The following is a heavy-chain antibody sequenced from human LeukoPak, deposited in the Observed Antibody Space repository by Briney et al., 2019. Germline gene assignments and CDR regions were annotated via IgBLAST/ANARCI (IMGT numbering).Heavy chain of an antibody. CDR2: IYSGGST. Sequence: GGSLRLSCAASGLTVSSNYMSWIRQAPGKGLEWVSVIYSGGSTYYADSVKGRFTISRDNSKNTLYLQMNSLRAEDTAVYYCARDSGAHQAPFDYWGQGTLVTVSS. CDR1: GLTVSSNY. V-gene: IGHV3-66*01. CDR3: ARDSGAHQAPFDY. D-gene: IGHD3-10*01. J-gene: IGHJ4*02.